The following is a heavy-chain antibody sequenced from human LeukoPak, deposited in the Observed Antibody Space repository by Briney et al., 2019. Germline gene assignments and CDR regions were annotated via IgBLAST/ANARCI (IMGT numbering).Heavy chain of an antibody. V-gene: IGHV1-69*05. D-gene: IGHD3-22*01. CDR1: GDTFSNYG. CDR3: ARDLYYYDSGGPDY. J-gene: IGHJ4*02. Sequence: SVKVSCKASGDTFSNYGLSWVRQAPGQGLEWMGRIMPISGIANYAQKFQDRVTINTDESTSTVYTELNSLRSEDTAVYYCARDLYYYDSGGPDYWGQGTLVSVSS. CDR2: IMPISGIA.